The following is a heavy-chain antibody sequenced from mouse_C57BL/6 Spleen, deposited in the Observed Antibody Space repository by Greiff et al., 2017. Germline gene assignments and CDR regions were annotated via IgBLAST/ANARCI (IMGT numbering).Heavy chain of an antibody. Sequence: VQLQQSGAELARPGASVKLSCKASGYTFTSYGISWVKQRTGQGLEWIGEIYPRSGNTYYNEKFKGKATLTADKSSSTAYMELRSLRSEYSAVYFCARGEGSNYVGDFDYWGQGTTLTVSS. CDR3: ARGEGSNYVGDFDY. CDR2: IYPRSGNT. CDR1: GYTFTSYG. V-gene: IGHV1-81*01. D-gene: IGHD2-5*01. J-gene: IGHJ2*01.